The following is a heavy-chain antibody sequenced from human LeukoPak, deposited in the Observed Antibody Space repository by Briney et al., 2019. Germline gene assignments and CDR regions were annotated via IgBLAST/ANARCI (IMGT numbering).Heavy chain of an antibody. V-gene: IGHV3-74*01. J-gene: IGHJ4*02. Sequence: GGSLRLSCAASGFTFSSYWMHWVRQAQGKVLVRVSRINSDGSSTSYADSVKGRFTISRDNAKNTLYLQMNSLRAEDTAVYYCARPRVVVTVFDYWGQGTLVTVSS. CDR2: INSDGSST. CDR3: ARPRVVVTVFDY. CDR1: GFTFSSYW. D-gene: IGHD2-21*02.